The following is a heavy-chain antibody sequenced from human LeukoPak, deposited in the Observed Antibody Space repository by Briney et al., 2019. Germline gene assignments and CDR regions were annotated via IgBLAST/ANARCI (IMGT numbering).Heavy chain of an antibody. D-gene: IGHD3-16*01. CDR2: IDPSDSYT. CDR1: GYSFTSYW. V-gene: IGHV5-10-1*01. Sequence: KHGESLKISCKGSGYSFTSYWISWVRQMPGKGLEWMGRIDPSDSYTNYSPSFQGHVTTSADKSISTAYLQWSSLKASDTAMYYCARPRPGGGYFDYWGQGTLVTVSS. J-gene: IGHJ4*02. CDR3: ARPRPGGGYFDY.